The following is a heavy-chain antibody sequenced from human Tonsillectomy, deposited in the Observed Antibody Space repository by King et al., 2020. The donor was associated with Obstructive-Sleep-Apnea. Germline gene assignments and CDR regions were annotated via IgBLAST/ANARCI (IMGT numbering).Heavy chain of an antibody. CDR1: SCTLIDHY. CDR3: VRAPLYDSRGDSLDAFDI. D-gene: IGHD3-22*01. J-gene: IGHJ3*02. CDR2: TRKHVKCYPT. Sequence: EVQLVESGGGLVQPVGSLRLSCAASSCTLIDHYMDWFLRAPGKGLDWVVRTRKHVKCYPTKYAASVKSRFTISREDAKNSLYLQMNSLKTDDTAVYYCVRAPLYDSRGDSLDAFDIWGQGTLVTVSS. V-gene: IGHV3-72*01.